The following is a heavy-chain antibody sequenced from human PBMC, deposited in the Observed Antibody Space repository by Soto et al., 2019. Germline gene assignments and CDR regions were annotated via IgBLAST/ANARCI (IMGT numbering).Heavy chain of an antibody. D-gene: IGHD3-10*01. Sequence: GGSLRLSCAASGFTFSSYSMNWVRQAPGKGLEWVSYISSSTIYYADSVKGRVTISRDNSRNTLCLQMDSLRVEDTAVYYCARGPITMVRGVINYWGQGTQVTVSS. CDR3: ARGPITMVRGVINY. CDR2: ISSSTI. J-gene: IGHJ4*02. CDR1: GFTFSSYS. V-gene: IGHV3-48*01.